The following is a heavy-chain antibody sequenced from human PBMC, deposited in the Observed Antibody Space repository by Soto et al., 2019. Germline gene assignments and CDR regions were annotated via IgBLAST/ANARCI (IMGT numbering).Heavy chain of an antibody. CDR3: AREAGSSIAARRFDY. CDR2: INPSGGST. CDR1: GYTFTSYY. Sequence: QVQLVQSGAEVKKPGASVKVSCKASGYTFTSYYMHWVRQAPGQGLEWMGIINPSGGSTSYAQKLQGRVNMTRDTSTSTVYMELSSRRSEATAVYYCAREAGSSIAARRFDYWGQGTLVTVSS. V-gene: IGHV1-46*04. J-gene: IGHJ4*02. D-gene: IGHD6-6*01.